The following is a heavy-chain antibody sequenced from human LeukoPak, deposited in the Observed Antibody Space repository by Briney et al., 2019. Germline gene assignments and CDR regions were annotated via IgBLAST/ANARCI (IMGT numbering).Heavy chain of an antibody. D-gene: IGHD5-18*01. Sequence: SVKVSCKASRDTFSSYAITWVRQAPGQGLEWMGRIIPTLEIANYAQKFQGRVTITADKSTSTAYMELSSLRPEDTAVYYCARVLSGSWLWFWGQGTLVTVSS. CDR1: RDTFSSYA. V-gene: IGHV1-69*04. J-gene: IGHJ4*02. CDR3: ARVLSGSWLWF. CDR2: IIPTLEIA.